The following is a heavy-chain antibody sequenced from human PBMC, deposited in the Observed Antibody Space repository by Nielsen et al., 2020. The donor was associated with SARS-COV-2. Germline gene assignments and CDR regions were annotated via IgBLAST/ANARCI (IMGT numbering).Heavy chain of an antibody. J-gene: IGHJ4*02. CDR3: AKLYYYGSGSPSGDY. CDR1: GFTLSSYW. V-gene: IGHV3-74*01. D-gene: IGHD3-10*01. CDR2: INTDGRWI. Sequence: GESLKISCAASGFTLSSYWMPWVRQAPGKGLVWVSRINTDGRWISYADSVKGRFTISRDNAKNTVYLQMNSLRAEDTALYYCAKLYYYGSGSPSGDYWGQGTLVTVSS.